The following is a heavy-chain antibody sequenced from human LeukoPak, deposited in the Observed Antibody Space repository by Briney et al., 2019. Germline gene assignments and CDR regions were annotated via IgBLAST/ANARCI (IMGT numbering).Heavy chain of an antibody. CDR3: ANGYYYGSGSYYKEAFDI. V-gene: IGHV3-30*18. D-gene: IGHD3-10*01. CDR2: ISYDGSNK. CDR1: GFTFSNYG. J-gene: IGHJ3*02. Sequence: PGGSLRLSCAASGFTFSNYGMHWVRQAPGKGLEGVVVISYDGSNKYYADSVKGRFTISRDNSKNTLYLQMNSLRAEDTAVYYCANGYYYGSGSYYKEAFDIWGQGTMVTVSS.